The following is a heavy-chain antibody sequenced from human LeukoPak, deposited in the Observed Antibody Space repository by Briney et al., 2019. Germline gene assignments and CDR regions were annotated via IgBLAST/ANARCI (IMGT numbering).Heavy chain of an antibody. J-gene: IGHJ3*01. V-gene: IGHV3-48*01. CDR3: ARPTTSGLYSH. CDR2: ISGSSRTT. D-gene: IGHD6-19*01. Sequence: PGGSLRLSCAASGFTFSDFDLNWVRQAPGKGLEWVSYISGSSRTTYYTDSVKGRLTISRDNAKNSLYLQMNSLRAEDTAVYYCARPTTSGLYSHWGQGTMVTVSS. CDR1: GFTFSDFD.